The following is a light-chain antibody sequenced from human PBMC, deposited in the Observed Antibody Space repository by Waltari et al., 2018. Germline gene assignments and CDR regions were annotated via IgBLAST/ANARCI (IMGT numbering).Light chain of an antibody. Sequence: QSVLTQPPSVSGAPGQRVTLSCTGSNSNIGAGYDVHWDQQRPGTAANLLIYGNNSRPSGVPDRFSGTTSGTSASLVISVLQADDEADYHCQSYDFTLNGRGVFGGGTKLTVL. CDR1: NSNIGAGYD. CDR2: GNN. CDR3: QSYDFTLNGRGV. J-gene: IGLJ3*02. V-gene: IGLV1-40*01.